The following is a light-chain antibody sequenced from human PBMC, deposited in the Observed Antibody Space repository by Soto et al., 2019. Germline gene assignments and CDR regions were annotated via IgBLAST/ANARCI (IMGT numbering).Light chain of an antibody. J-gene: IGLJ3*02. Sequence: QSVLTQPPSTSGTPGQGVSISCSGSSSNIGSNYVYWYQQLPGRAPRLIMYKNDQRPSGVPDRFSGSKSGTSASLAISGLRSEDEADYYCAAWGDNLNGWVFGGGTKLTVL. CDR1: SSNIGSNY. V-gene: IGLV1-47*01. CDR3: AAWGDNLNGWV. CDR2: KND.